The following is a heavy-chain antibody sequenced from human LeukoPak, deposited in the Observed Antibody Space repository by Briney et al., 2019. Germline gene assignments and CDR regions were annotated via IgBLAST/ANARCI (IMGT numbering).Heavy chain of an antibody. J-gene: IGHJ4*02. Sequence: GGSLRLSSAASGFTFSNTLMSWVRQARGKGLEWVGRIKSKSDGGATDYAAPVQGRFIISRDDSKNTLYLQMNSLKTEDTAVSHCTTYEGVYWGQGTLVTVSA. CDR2: IKSKSDGGAT. D-gene: IGHD3-10*01. V-gene: IGHV3-15*01. CDR1: GFTFSNTL. CDR3: TTYEGVY.